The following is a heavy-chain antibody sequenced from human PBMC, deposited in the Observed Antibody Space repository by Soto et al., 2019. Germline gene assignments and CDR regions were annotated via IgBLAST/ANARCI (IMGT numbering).Heavy chain of an antibody. D-gene: IGHD3-10*01. V-gene: IGHV3-7*01. CDR2: IKQDGSEK. CDR1: GFTFSSSW. CDR3: ARDYIPSS. J-gene: IGHJ5*02. Sequence: GGSLRLSCAASGFTFSSSWISWVRQAPGKGLEWVANIKQDGSEKNYVGSVKGRFTVSRDNAKNSLSLQMNSLRDEDTAVYYCARDYIPSSWGQGTLVTVSS.